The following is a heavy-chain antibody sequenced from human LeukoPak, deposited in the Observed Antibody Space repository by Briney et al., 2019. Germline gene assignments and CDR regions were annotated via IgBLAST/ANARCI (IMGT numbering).Heavy chain of an antibody. CDR1: EFTFNNYA. CDR2: ISGSGGNT. Sequence: GGSLRLSCVASEFTFNNYAMAWVRQGPGKGLEWVSSISGSGGNTYYADSVKGRFTISRDNSKNTLYLQMNSLRAEDTAVYYCARDRYSYGYYYYYYMDVWGKGTTVTISS. J-gene: IGHJ6*03. D-gene: IGHD5-18*01. CDR3: ARDRYSYGYYYYYYMDV. V-gene: IGHV3-23*01.